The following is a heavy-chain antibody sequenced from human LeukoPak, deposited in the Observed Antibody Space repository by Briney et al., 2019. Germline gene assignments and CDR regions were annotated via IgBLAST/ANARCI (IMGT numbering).Heavy chain of an antibody. CDR3: ARGDTAMAYFDY. V-gene: IGHV3-74*01. CDR1: GFTFCSYW. CDR2: INSDGSST. D-gene: IGHD5-18*01. Sequence: PGGSLRLSCAASGFTFCSYWMHWVRQAPGKGLVWVSRINSDGSSTSYADSVKGRFTISRDNAKNTLYLQMNSLRAEDTAVYYCARGDTAMAYFDYWGQGTLVTVSS. J-gene: IGHJ4*02.